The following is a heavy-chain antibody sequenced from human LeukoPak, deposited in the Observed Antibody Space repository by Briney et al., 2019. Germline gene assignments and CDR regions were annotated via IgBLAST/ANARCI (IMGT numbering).Heavy chain of an antibody. V-gene: IGHV3-21*01. CDR1: GFTFSSYS. J-gene: IGHJ3*02. CDR2: ISSSSSYI. Sequence: RGSLRLSCAASGFTFSSYSMNWVRQAPGKGLEWVSSISSSSSYIYYADSVKGRSTISRDNAKNSLYLQMNSLRAEDTAVYYCARLTIAGGFDIWGQGTMVTVSS. CDR3: ARLTIAGGFDI. D-gene: IGHD6-13*01.